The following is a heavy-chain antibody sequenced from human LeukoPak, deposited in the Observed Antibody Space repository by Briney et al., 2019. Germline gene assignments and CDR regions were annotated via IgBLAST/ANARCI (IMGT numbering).Heavy chain of an antibody. CDR2: INHSGST. Sequence: SETLSLTCTVSGGSISSYYWSWIRQPPGKGLEWIGEINHSGSTNYNPSLKSRVTISVDTSKNQFSLKLSSVTAADTAVYYCARGSALLWFGELLRYYYYYYMDVWGKGTTVTVSS. J-gene: IGHJ6*03. V-gene: IGHV4-34*01. CDR3: ARGSALLWFGELLRYYYYYYMDV. CDR1: GGSISSYY. D-gene: IGHD3-10*01.